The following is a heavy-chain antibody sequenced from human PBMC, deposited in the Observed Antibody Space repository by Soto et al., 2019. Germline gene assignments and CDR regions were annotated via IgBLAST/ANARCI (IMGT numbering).Heavy chain of an antibody. D-gene: IGHD6-19*01. V-gene: IGHV4-59*01. Sequence: SETLSLTCTVSGGSISSYYWSWIRQPPGKGLEWIGYIYYSGSTNYNPSLKSRVTISVDTSKNQFSLKLSSVTAADTAVYYCARTLAVAGTMNWFDPWGQGTLVTVSS. CDR3: ARTLAVAGTMNWFDP. J-gene: IGHJ5*02. CDR2: IYYSGST. CDR1: GGSISSYY.